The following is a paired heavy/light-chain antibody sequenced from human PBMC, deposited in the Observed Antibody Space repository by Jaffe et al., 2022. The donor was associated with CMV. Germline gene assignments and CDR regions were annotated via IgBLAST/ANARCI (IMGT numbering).Heavy chain of an antibody. CDR3: AKDHPSGALGN. CDR2: ITWNSGSI. Sequence: EVQLVESGGGLVQPGRSLRLSCAASGFTFDDYAMHWVRQAPGKGLEWVSGITWNSGSIGYADSVKGRFTISRDNAKNSLYLQMSSLRVEDTALYYCAKDHPSGALGNWGQGTLVTVFS. J-gene: IGHJ4*02. CDR1: GFTFDDYA. D-gene: IGHD1-26*01. V-gene: IGHV3-9*01.
Light chain of an antibody. Sequence: EIVMTQSPATLSVSPGERATLSCRASQSVSNNLAWYQQKPGQAPRLLIYGASTRATDIPATFSGSGSGTEFTLTISSLQSEDFAVYYCQQYIKWPSFGQGTKLEIK. CDR3: QQYIKWPS. J-gene: IGKJ2*01. V-gene: IGKV3-15*01. CDR2: GAS. CDR1: QSVSNN.